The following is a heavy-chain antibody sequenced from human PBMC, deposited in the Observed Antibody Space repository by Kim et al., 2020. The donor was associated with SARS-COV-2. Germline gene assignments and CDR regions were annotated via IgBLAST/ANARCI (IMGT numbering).Heavy chain of an antibody. CDR3: VRMAVAGTFDY. Sequence: GGSLRLSCAASGFTFSSYDMHWVRQATGKGLEWVSAIGAAGDTYYLVSVRGRFTISRENAKNSLSLQMNSLRAEDTAVYYCVRMAVAGTFDYWGQGTLVTVSS. V-gene: IGHV3-13*04. D-gene: IGHD6-19*01. CDR2: IGAAGDT. CDR1: GFTFSSYD. J-gene: IGHJ4*02.